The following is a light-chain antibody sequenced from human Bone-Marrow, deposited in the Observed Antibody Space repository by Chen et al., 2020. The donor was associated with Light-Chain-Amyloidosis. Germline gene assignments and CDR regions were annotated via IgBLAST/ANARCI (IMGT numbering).Light chain of an antibody. Sequence: SYVLTQPSSVSVAPGQTATIACGGNNIGSTSVHWYQQTPGQAPLLVVYDDSDRPSGIPERLSGSNSGTTATLTISRVEAGDEADYYCQVWDRSSDRPVFGGGTKL. CDR1: NIGSTS. V-gene: IGLV3-21*02. CDR2: DDS. J-gene: IGLJ3*02. CDR3: QVWDRSSDRPV.